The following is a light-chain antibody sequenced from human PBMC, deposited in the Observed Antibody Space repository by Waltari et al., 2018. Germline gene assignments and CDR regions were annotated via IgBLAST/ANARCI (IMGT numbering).Light chain of an antibody. J-gene: IGKJ1*01. V-gene: IGKV4-1*01. Sequence: DLVMTQSPDSLTVSLGERATLNCKSSQTVFYNSDNKNYLSWYQQKPGQPPKLLIYWASTRESGVPDRFSGSGSGTDFDLTISDLQAEDVAVYFCQQYFDTPWTFGRGTKVEVK. CDR1: QTVFYNSDNKNY. CDR2: WAS. CDR3: QQYFDTPWT.